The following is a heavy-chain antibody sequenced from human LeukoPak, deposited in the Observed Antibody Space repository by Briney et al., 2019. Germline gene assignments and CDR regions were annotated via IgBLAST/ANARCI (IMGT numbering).Heavy chain of an antibody. D-gene: IGHD4-11*01. V-gene: IGHV4-4*07. CDR1: GGSISDYY. Sequence: SETLSLICTVSGGSISDYYWSWIRQPAGKGLEWIGRFYTSGSTNYNPSLKSRVTMSVDTSKNQFSLRLSSVTAADTAVYYCARERDYSTANVMDVWGQGTTVTV. CDR3: ARERDYSTANVMDV. J-gene: IGHJ6*02. CDR2: FYTSGST.